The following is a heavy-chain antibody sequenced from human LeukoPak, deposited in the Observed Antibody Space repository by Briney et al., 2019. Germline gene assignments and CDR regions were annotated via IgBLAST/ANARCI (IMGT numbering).Heavy chain of an antibody. V-gene: IGHV4-34*01. D-gene: IGHD5-12*01. CDR2: INHSGST. Sequence: SETLSLTCAVYGGSFSGYYWSWIRQPPGKGLEWIGEINHSGSTNYNPSLKSRVTISVDTSKDQFSLKLSSVTAADTAVYSCARGYSGYDYDPHFDYWGQGTLVTVSS. CDR1: GGSFSGYY. CDR3: ARGYSGYDYDPHFDY. J-gene: IGHJ4*02.